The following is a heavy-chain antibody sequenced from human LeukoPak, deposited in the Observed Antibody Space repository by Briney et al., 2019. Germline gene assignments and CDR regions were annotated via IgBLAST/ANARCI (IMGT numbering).Heavy chain of an antibody. D-gene: IGHD6-13*01. CDR3: ARAEYAGGYSSSWYNDYYYYYGMDV. J-gene: IGHJ6*04. CDR1: GFTFSSYW. CDR2: IKQDGSEK. V-gene: IGHV3-7*03. Sequence: GGSLRLSCAASGFTFSSYWMSWVRQAPGKGLEWVANIKQDGSEKYYVDSVKGRFTISRDNAKNSLYLQMNSLRAEDTAVYYCARAEYAGGYSSSWYNDYYYYYGMDVWGKGTTVTVSS.